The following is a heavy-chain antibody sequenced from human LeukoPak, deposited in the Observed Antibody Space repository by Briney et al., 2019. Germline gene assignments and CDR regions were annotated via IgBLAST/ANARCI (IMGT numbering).Heavy chain of an antibody. CDR1: GFTFSSYS. D-gene: IGHD6-6*01. Sequence: PGGSLRLSCAASGFTFSSYSINWVRQAPGKGLEWVAYISTSSSAIYYADSVKGRFTISRDNAKNSLYLQMSSLRDEDTAVYYCARENRISAPFDYWGRGTLVTVSS. J-gene: IGHJ4*02. V-gene: IGHV3-48*02. CDR3: ARENRISAPFDY. CDR2: ISTSSSAI.